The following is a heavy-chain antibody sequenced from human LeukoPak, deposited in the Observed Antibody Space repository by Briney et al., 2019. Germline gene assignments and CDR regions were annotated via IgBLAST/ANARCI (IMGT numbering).Heavy chain of an antibody. D-gene: IGHD6-13*01. J-gene: IGHJ3*02. Sequence: SQTLSLTCAISGDSGSSNSAAWNWIRQSPSRGLEWLGRTYYRSKWYNDYAVSVKSRITINPDTSKNQFSLQLNSVTPEDTAVYYCARGAWSSSWSGDDAFDIWGQGTTVTVSS. CDR3: ARGAWSSSWSGDDAFDI. CDR2: TYYRSKWYN. V-gene: IGHV6-1*01. CDR1: GDSGSSNSAA.